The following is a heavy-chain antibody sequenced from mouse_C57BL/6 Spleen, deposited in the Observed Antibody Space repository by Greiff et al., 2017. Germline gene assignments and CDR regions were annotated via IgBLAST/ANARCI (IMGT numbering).Heavy chain of an antibody. D-gene: IGHD1-1*01. Sequence: EVQLLQSGPELVKPGASVKISCKASGYSFTNYNMNWVKQRNGKSLEWIGVINPNYGTTSYNQKIKGKATLTLDQSSSTAYMQLNSLTSDDSAVYYCSRMGYYCTSFYAMDYWGQGTSVTVSS. V-gene: IGHV1-39*01. CDR1: GYSFTNYN. CDR3: SRMGYYCTSFYAMDY. J-gene: IGHJ4*01. CDR2: INPNYGTT.